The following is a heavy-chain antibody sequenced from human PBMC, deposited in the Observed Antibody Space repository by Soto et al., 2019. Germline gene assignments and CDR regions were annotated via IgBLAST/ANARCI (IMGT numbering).Heavy chain of an antibody. D-gene: IGHD6-6*01. CDR2: ISAYKGNT. J-gene: IGHJ4*02. CDR1: GYTFTNYG. Sequence: SVKVSCKASGYTFTNYGISWVRQAPGQGLEWMGWISAYKGNTNYAQKFQGRVTMTTDTSTSTAYMELRSLRTDDTAVYYCASRSGQLPYYFDYWGQGTLVTVSS. CDR3: ASRSGQLPYYFDY. V-gene: IGHV1-18*01.